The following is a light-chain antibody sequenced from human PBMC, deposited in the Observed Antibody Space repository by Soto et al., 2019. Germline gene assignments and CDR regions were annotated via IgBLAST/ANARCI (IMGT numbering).Light chain of an antibody. V-gene: IGKV1-5*01. CDR3: RQYNTYSWT. CDR1: QSISNL. J-gene: IGKJ1*01. Sequence: DVQMTQSPSTLSASIGERITISCRASQSISNLLAWYQQKPGKAPKLLIYDASTLESGVPSRFRGSGSGTEFTLTISSLQPEDFASYFCRQYNTYSWTFGQGTKVDIK. CDR2: DAS.